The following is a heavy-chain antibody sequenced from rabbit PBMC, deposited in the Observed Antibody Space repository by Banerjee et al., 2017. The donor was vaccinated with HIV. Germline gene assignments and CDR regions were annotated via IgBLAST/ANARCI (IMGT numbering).Heavy chain of an antibody. CDR1: GFSFSNKYV. CDR2: INTSSGNI. J-gene: IGHJ6*01. Sequence: QEQLEESGGDLVKPEGSLTLTCTASGFSFSNKYVMCWVRQAPGKGLEWIACINTSSGNIVYATWAKGRFTISKTSSTTVTLQMTSLTAADTATYFCARDLGYAVSLWGPGTLVTVS. D-gene: IGHD4-2*01. CDR3: ARDLGYAVSL. V-gene: IGHV1S45*01.